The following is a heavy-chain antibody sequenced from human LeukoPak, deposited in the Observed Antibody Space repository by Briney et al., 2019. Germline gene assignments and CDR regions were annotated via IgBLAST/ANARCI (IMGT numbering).Heavy chain of an antibody. Sequence: SETLSLTCTVSGGSISSGDYYWSWIRQPPGKGLEWIGYIYYSGSTYYNPSLKSRFTISVDTSKNQFSLKLSSVTAADTAVYYCARDVGVAGIFDYWGQGTLVTVSS. CDR2: IYYSGST. CDR1: GGSISSGDYY. D-gene: IGHD6-19*01. CDR3: ARDVGVAGIFDY. V-gene: IGHV4-30-4*01. J-gene: IGHJ4*02.